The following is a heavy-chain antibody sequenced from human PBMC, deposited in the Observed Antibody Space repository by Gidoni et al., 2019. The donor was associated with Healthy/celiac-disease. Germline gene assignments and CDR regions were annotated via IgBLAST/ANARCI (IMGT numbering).Heavy chain of an antibody. CDR3: AKDLSTFGGVIAGYFDY. CDR1: GLTFSSYA. D-gene: IGHD3-16*02. Sequence: EVQLLESGGGLVQPGGSLRLSCAASGLTFSSYAMRWVRQAPGKGLEWVSAISGSGGSTYYADSVKGRFTISRDNSKNTLYLQMNSLRAEDTAVYYCAKDLSTFGGVIAGYFDYWGQGTLVTVSS. V-gene: IGHV3-23*01. CDR2: ISGSGGST. J-gene: IGHJ4*02.